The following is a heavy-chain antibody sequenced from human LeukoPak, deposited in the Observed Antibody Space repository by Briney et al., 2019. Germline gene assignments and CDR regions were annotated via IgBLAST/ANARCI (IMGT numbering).Heavy chain of an antibody. CDR3: ARVCVVVIAIRAR. D-gene: IGHD2-21*01. J-gene: IGHJ4*02. CDR1: GYTFSSYA. Sequence: GGSLRLSCEGSGYTFSSYAMHWVRQAPGKGLEYVAAISSDGRITYYANFVKGRFTISRDNSKNTLYLQMNSLRAEDTAVYYCARVCVVVIAIRARGGQGTLVTVSS. CDR2: ISSDGRIT. V-gene: IGHV3-64*01.